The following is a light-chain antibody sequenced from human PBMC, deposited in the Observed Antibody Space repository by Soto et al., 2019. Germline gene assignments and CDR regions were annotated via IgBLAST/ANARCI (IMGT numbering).Light chain of an antibody. V-gene: IGKV3-15*01. CDR3: QQYNNWWT. J-gene: IGKJ1*01. CDR2: GPS. CDR1: QSVSNN. Sequence: EIVMTQSPATLSLSPGERATLSCRASQSVSNNLAWYQKKPGQAPRLLLYGPSTRDTGIPARFSGSGSGTEFTLTISRLQSEDFAFYYCQQYNNWWTFGQGTRVDIK.